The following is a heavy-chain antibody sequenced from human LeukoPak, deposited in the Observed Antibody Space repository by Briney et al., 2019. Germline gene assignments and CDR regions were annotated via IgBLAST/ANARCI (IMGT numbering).Heavy chain of an antibody. CDR3: ATYCSSVSCYSPLYYMDV. V-gene: IGHV1-18*01. CDR1: GYTFTHYD. D-gene: IGHD2-2*02. J-gene: IGHJ6*03. CDR2: ISAHSGTT. Sequence: ASVRVSCKASGYTFTHYDITWVRQAPGQGLKWMGWISAHSGTTNFAQKFQGRLTMTTDTSTNTAYMELRSLRSDDTAVYYCATYCSSVSCYSPLYYMDVWGKGTTATVSS.